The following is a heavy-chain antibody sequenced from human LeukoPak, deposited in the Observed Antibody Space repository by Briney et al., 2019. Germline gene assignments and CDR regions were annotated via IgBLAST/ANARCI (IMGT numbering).Heavy chain of an antibody. J-gene: IGHJ4*02. CDR1: GGSISSGSYY. V-gene: IGHV4-61*02. Sequence: SETLSLTCTVSGGSISSGSYYWSWIRQPAGKGLEWIGRIYTSGSTNYNPSLKSRVTISVDTSKNQFSLKLSSVTAADTAVYYCAGLPQLPPGPPNDYWGQGTLVTVSS. CDR2: IYTSGST. D-gene: IGHD2-2*01. CDR3: AGLPQLPPGPPNDY.